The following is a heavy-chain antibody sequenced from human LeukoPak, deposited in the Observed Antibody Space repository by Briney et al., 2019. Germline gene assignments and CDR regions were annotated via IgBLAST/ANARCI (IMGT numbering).Heavy chain of an antibody. CDR3: AKGVAVAVYYFDY. CDR1: GFTFSSYA. V-gene: IGHV3-23*01. J-gene: IGHJ4*02. Sequence: GGSLRLSCAASGFTFSSYAMSWVRQAPGKGLEWVSAISGSGGSTYYADSVKGRFTISRDNSKNTLYLQMNSLRAEDTAVYHCAKGVAVAVYYFDYWGQGTLVTVSS. D-gene: IGHD6-19*01. CDR2: ISGSGGST.